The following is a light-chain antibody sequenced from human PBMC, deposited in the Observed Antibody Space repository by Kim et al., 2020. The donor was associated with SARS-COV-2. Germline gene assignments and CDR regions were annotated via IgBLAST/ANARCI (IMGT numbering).Light chain of an antibody. J-gene: IGLJ2*01. CDR3: QAWDSTSVV. Sequence: SVSPGQSASITCSGVKLGNKYVCWYQQKAGQSPVLVIYQDIKRPSGIPERFSASNSGNTATLTITGTQAMDEADYYCQAWDSTSVVFGGGTKMTVL. CDR2: QDI. V-gene: IGLV3-1*01. CDR1: KLGNKY.